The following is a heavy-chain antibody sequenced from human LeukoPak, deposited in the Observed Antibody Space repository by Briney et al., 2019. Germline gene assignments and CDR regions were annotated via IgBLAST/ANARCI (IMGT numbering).Heavy chain of an antibody. J-gene: IGHJ4*02. Sequence: SETLSLTCTVSGYSISSGYYWGWIRQPPGKGLEWIGSIYHSGSTYYNPSLKSRVTISVDTSKNQFSLKLSSVTAADTAVYYCARVDVAGTWGCDYWGQGTLVTVSS. D-gene: IGHD6-19*01. V-gene: IGHV4-38-2*02. CDR3: ARVDVAGTWGCDY. CDR2: IYHSGST. CDR1: GYSISSGYY.